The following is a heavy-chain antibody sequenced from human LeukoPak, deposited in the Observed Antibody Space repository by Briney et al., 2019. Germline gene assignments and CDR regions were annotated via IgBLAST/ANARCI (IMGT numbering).Heavy chain of an antibody. Sequence: GASVKVSCKASGYTFTGYYMHWVRQAPGQGLEWMGWINPNSGGTNYAQKFQGRVTMTRDTSISTAYMELSRLRSDDTAVYYCARDEGPTNHSFDPWGQGTLVTVSS. V-gene: IGHV1-2*02. CDR3: ARDEGPTNHSFDP. CDR2: INPNSGGT. J-gene: IGHJ5*02. CDR1: GYTFTGYY.